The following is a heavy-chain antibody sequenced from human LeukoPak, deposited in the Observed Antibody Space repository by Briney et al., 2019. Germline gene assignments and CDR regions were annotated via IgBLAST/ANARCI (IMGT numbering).Heavy chain of an antibody. V-gene: IGHV3-74*01. CDR3: ARGYGSVYFDY. CDR2: INGDGRNI. CDR1: GFTFSSYW. D-gene: IGHD1-1*01. Sequence: GGSLRLSCVASGFTFSSYWMHWVRQDPRKGLVWVSRINGDGRNINYADSVRGRFTISRDNAKNSLYLQMNSLRAEDTAVYYCARGYGSVYFDYWGQGTLVTVSS. J-gene: IGHJ4*02.